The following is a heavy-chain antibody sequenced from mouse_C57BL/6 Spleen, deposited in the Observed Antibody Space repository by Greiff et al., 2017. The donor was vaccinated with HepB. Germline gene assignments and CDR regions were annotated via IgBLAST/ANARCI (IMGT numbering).Heavy chain of an antibody. CDR3: TRDGTPFAY. V-gene: IGHV5-9-1*02. D-gene: IGHD4-1*01. CDR1: GFTFSSYA. Sequence: QLKESGEGLVKPGGSLKLSCAASGFTFSSYAMSWVRQTPEKRLEWVAYISSGGDYIYYADTVKGRFTISRDNARNTLYLQMSSLKSEDTAMYYCTRDGTPFAYWGQGTLVTVSA. J-gene: IGHJ3*01. CDR2: ISSGGDYI.